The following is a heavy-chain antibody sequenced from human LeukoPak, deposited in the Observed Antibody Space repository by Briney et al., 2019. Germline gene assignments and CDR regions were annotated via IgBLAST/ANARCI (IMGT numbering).Heavy chain of an antibody. CDR2: IYYSGST. Sequence: SETLSLTCTVSGGSISSSSYYWGWIRQPPGKGLEWIGSIYYSGSTYYNPSLKSRVTISVDTSKNQFSLKLSSVTAADTAVYYCAYDRLAPYSSGSHWFDPWGQGTLVTVSS. CDR1: GGSISSSSYY. CDR3: AYDRLAPYSSGSHWFDP. J-gene: IGHJ5*02. V-gene: IGHV4-39*01. D-gene: IGHD6-19*01.